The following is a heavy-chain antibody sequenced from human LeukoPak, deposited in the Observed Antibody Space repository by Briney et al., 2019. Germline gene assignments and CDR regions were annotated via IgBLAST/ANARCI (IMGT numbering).Heavy chain of an antibody. CDR1: LFTLSSYS. CDR2: ISSSSSYI. CDR3: ATLPTLRYFDWLPNVIDY. V-gene: IGHV3-21*01. Sequence: GGSLRLSCAASLFTLSSYSMNWVRQAPGKGLEWVSSISSSSSYIYYADSVKGRFTISRDNAKNSLYLQMNSLRAEDTAVYYCATLPTLRYFDWLPNVIDYWGQGTLVTVSS. J-gene: IGHJ4*02. D-gene: IGHD3-9*01.